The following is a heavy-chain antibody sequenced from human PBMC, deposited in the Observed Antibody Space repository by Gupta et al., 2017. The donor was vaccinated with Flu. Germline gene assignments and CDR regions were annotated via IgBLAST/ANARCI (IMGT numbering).Heavy chain of an antibody. CDR2: INPNTGGT. Sequence: QEQLVQSGAEVKKPGASVKVSCEASGYTFPDYQLHWVRQAPGQGLEWVGWINPNTGGTKHAQKFQGRVTLTRDRSITTAYMELSWLRSEDTAVYYCARDQYGMDVWGHGTTVTVSS. J-gene: IGHJ6*02. V-gene: IGHV1-2*02. CDR1: GYTFPDYQ. CDR3: ARDQYGMDV.